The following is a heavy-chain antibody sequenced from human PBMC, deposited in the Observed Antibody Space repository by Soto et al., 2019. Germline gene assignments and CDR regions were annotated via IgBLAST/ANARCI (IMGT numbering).Heavy chain of an antibody. J-gene: IGHJ3*02. CDR3: AKDTYYDYAFDI. CDR2: ISGSGGST. Sequence: GGSLRLSCAASGFTFSSYAMSWVRQAPGKGLEWVSAISGSGGSTYDADSVKGRFTISRDNSKNTLYLQMNSLRAEDTAVYYCAKDTYYDYAFDIWGQGTMVTVSS. CDR1: GFTFSSYA. D-gene: IGHD3-22*01. V-gene: IGHV3-23*01.